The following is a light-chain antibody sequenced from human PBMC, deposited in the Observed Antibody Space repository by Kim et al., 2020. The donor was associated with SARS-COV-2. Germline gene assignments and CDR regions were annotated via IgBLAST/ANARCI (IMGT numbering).Light chain of an antibody. J-gene: IGKJ1*01. CDR3: QQYDIFPWT. CDR1: QSIRTS. CDR2: RAS. V-gene: IGKV1-5*03. Sequence: ASVGDRVTIPCRASQSIRTSLALYQQKSGKAPKLLIYRASTLESGVPSRFSGSGSGPEFTLTISSLHPDDFATYYCQQYDIFPWTFGRGTKVDIK.